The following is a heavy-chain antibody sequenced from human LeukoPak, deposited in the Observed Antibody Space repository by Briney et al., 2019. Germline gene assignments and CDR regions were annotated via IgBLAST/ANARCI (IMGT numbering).Heavy chain of an antibody. CDR2: VNPNSGGT. Sequence: ASVKVSCKASGYTFTGYYMHWVRQAPGQGLEWMGWVNPNSGGTNYAQKFQGRVTMTRDTSISTAYMELSRLRSDDTAVYYCARFSSTSAHFDYWGQGTLVTASS. CDR1: GYTFTGYY. D-gene: IGHD2-2*01. J-gene: IGHJ4*02. V-gene: IGHV1-2*02. CDR3: ARFSSTSAHFDY.